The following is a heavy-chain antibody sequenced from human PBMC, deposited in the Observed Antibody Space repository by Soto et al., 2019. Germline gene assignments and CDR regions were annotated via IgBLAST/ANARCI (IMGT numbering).Heavy chain of an antibody. CDR3: TSLGLAYGDYRTFDY. D-gene: IGHD4-17*01. V-gene: IGHV4-59*08. CDR1: GGSISSYY. J-gene: IGHJ4*01. CDR2: IYYSGST. Sequence: PSETLSLTCTVSGGSISSYYWSWIRQPPGKGLEWIGYIYYSGSTNYNPSLKRRVTISVETSKNQFSLKLSSVTAADTAGDYCTSLGLAYGDYRTFDYWGHGPLVTSPQ.